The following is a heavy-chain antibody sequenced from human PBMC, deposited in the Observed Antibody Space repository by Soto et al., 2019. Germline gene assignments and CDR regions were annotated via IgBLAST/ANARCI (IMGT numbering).Heavy chain of an antibody. J-gene: IGHJ5*02. CDR1: GYSISSGYY. CDR3: ARNTAMVLNWFDP. V-gene: IGHV4-38-2*02. D-gene: IGHD5-18*01. Sequence: SETLSLTCTVSGYSISSGYYWGWIRQPPGKGLEWIGSIYHSGSTYYNPSLKSRVTISVDTSKNQFSLKLSSVTAADTAVYYCARNTAMVLNWFDPWGQGTLVTVSS. CDR2: IYHSGST.